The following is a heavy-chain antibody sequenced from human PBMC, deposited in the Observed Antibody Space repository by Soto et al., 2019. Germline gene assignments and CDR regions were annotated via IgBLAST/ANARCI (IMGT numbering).Heavy chain of an antibody. CDR1: GYSFNSYW. V-gene: IGHV5-51*01. CDR3: ARPHTYYYDSSGSLHDAFDI. D-gene: IGHD3-22*01. Sequence: GESLKISCKASGYSFNSYWIGWVRQMPGKGLEWMGIIYPADYDARYSPSFQGQVTISADKSISTAYLQWSSLKASDTAMYYCARPHTYYYDSSGSLHDAFDIWGQGTLVTVSS. CDR2: IYPADYDA. J-gene: IGHJ3*02.